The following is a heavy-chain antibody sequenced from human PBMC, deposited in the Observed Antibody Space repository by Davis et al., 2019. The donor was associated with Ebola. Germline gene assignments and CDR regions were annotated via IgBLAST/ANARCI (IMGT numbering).Heavy chain of an antibody. CDR3: ARQVVVVPAAINLLGDYYGMDV. V-gene: IGHV5-10-1*01. Sequence: GESLKISCKGSGYSFTSYWTSWVRQMPGKGLEWMGRIDPSDSYTNYSPSFQGHVTISADKSISTAYLQWSSLKASDTAMYYCARQVVVVPAAINLLGDYYGMDVWGQGTTVTVSS. CDR2: IDPSDSYT. J-gene: IGHJ6*02. CDR1: GYSFTSYW. D-gene: IGHD2-2*01.